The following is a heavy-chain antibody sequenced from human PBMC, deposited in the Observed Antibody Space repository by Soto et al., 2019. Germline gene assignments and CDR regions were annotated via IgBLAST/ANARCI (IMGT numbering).Heavy chain of an antibody. CDR1: GASISYFY. CDR2: IYASGST. Sequence: QVQLQESGPRLVKPSETLSLTCTVSGASISYFYWSWIGQAPGKGLEWLGYIYASGSTSHHPRLTRRLTTSMDTSKTQFSLNLSSVTAADTAVYFCAASYYAILSGHFAFDIWGHGTMVTVSS. V-gene: IGHV4-4*09. D-gene: IGHD3-9*01. J-gene: IGHJ3*02. CDR3: AASYYAILSGHFAFDI.